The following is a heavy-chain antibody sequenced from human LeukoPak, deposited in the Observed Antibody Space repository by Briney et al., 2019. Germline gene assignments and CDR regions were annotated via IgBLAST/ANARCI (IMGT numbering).Heavy chain of an antibody. CDR1: GFTFNTYP. V-gene: IGHV3-21*01. Sequence: KTGGSLRLSCAASGFTFNTYPMNWVRQAPGKGLEWVSFISSSGSYIYYADSLKGRFTISRDNAKNSLYLQMNSLRAEDTAVYYCARDRGEGNYFDYWGQETLVTVSS. D-gene: IGHD3-10*01. J-gene: IGHJ4*02. CDR2: ISSSGSYI. CDR3: ARDRGEGNYFDY.